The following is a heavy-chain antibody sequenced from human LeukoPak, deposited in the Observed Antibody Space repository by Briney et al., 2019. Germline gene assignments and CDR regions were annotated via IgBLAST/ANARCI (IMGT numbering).Heavy chain of an antibody. CDR3: AKLLDYYYGMDV. Sequence: PGGSLRLSCAASGFTFSSYAMSWVRQAPGKGLEWVSAISGSGGSTYYADSVKGRFAISRDNSKNTLYLQMNSLRAEDTAVYYCAKLLDYYYGMDVWGQGTTVTVSS. J-gene: IGHJ6*02. CDR2: ISGSGGST. V-gene: IGHV3-23*01. CDR1: GFTFSSYA.